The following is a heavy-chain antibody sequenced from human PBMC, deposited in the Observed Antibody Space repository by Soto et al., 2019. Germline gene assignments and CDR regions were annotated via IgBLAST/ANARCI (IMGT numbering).Heavy chain of an antibody. CDR1: GGSISSYY. J-gene: IGHJ6*02. Sequence: LETLSLTCTVSGGSISSYYWSWLRQPPGKGLEWIGYIYYSGSTNYNPSLKSRVTISVDTSKNQFSLKLSSVTAADTAVYYCGREGDSSSYYYYYGMDVWGQGTTVTVS. CDR3: GREGDSSSYYYYYGMDV. CDR2: IYYSGST. V-gene: IGHV4-59*01. D-gene: IGHD3-22*01.